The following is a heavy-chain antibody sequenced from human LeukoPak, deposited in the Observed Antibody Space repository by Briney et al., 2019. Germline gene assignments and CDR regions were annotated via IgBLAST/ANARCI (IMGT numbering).Heavy chain of an antibody. CDR1: GFTFSSYW. J-gene: IGHJ4*02. CDR2: IKQDGSEK. V-gene: IGHV3-7*03. Sequence: GGSPRLSCAASGFTFSSYWMSWVRQAPGKGLEWVADIKQDGSEKYYVDSVKGRFTISRDNAKNSLYLQMNSLRAEDTAVYYCARLRVGAHYYFDYWGQGTLVTVSS. D-gene: IGHD1-26*01. CDR3: ARLRVGAHYYFDY.